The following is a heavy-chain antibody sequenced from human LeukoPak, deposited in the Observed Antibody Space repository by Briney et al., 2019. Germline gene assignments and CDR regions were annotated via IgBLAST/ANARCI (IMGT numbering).Heavy chain of an antibody. CDR1: GFTFSSYA. CDR2: ISYDGSNK. V-gene: IGHV3-30-3*01. D-gene: IGHD6-13*01. CDR3: ARDGALGQQLAVYFDY. Sequence: GGSLRLSCAASGFTFSSYAMHWVRQAPGKGLEWVAVISYDGSNKYYADSVKGRFTISRDNSKNTLYLQMNSLRAEDTAVYYCARDGALGQQLAVYFDYWGQGTLVTVSS. J-gene: IGHJ4*02.